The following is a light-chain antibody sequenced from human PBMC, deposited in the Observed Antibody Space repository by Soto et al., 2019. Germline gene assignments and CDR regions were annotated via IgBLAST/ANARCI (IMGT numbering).Light chain of an antibody. CDR1: KLGDKY. CDR2: QNT. V-gene: IGLV3-1*01. CDR3: QAWDSSTVI. Sequence: SYELTKPPSVSVSPGQTASITCSGDKLGDKYACWYQQKPGQSPVLVIYQNTKRPSGIPERFSGSTSGNTATLTISGTQAMDEADYYCQAWDSSTVIFGVGTKVTVL. J-gene: IGLJ2*01.